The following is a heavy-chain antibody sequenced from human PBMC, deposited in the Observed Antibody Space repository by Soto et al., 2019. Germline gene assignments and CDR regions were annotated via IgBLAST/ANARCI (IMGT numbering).Heavy chain of an antibody. CDR2: IKSKTDGGTT. J-gene: IGHJ4*02. CDR1: GFTFSNAW. D-gene: IGHD1-7*01. CDR3: TTAYNWNSGVFDY. V-gene: IGHV3-15*01. Sequence: PGGSLRLSCAASGFTFSNAWMSWVHQAPGKGLEWVGRIKSKTDGGTTDYAAPVKGRFTISRDDSKNTLYLQMNSLKTEDTAVYYCTTAYNWNSGVFDYWGQGTLVTVSS.